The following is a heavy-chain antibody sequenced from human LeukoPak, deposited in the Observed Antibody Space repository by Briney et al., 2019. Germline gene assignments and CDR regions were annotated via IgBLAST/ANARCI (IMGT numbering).Heavy chain of an antibody. CDR1: GFTFSDYA. J-gene: IGHJ5*02. D-gene: IGHD5-18*01. Sequence: GGSLRLSCAASGFTFSDYAMHWVRQAPGKGLEWVAVISYDGTNKYYADSAKGRFTISRDNSKNTLDLQMNSLKPEDTAVYYCARGGNSYGYEDWFDPWGQGTLVTVSS. CDR3: ARGGNSYGYEDWFDP. CDR2: ISYDGTNK. V-gene: IGHV3-30-3*01.